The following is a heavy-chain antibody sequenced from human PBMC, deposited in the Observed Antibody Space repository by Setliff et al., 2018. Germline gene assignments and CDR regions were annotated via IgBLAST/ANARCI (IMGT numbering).Heavy chain of an antibody. Sequence: ASVKVSCKASGFTLSEYYMHWVRQAPGQGLEWMGSINAKSGGTNYAQKFRGRIIITRDTSIATVYLELSGLQSDDTAIYFCVGCGGVRGVLYNWFDPWGQGTLVTVSS. D-gene: IGHD3-10*01. J-gene: IGHJ5*02. CDR1: GFTLSEYY. V-gene: IGHV1-2*02. CDR3: VGCGGVRGVLYNWFDP. CDR2: INAKSGGT.